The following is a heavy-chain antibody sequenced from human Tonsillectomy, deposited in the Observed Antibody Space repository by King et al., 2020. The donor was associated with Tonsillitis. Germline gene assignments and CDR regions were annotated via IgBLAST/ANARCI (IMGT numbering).Heavy chain of an antibody. Sequence: QLVQSGAEVKKPGSSVKVSCKASGGTFSSYAISWLRQAPGQGLEWMGGIIPIFCTANYAQEFQGRVTITADESTSTAYMELGSLRSEDTAVYYCARDGITMVRGVLNWFDPWGQGTLVTVSS. V-gene: IGHV1-69*01. J-gene: IGHJ5*02. D-gene: IGHD3-10*01. CDR1: GGTFSSYA. CDR3: ARDGITMVRGVLNWFDP. CDR2: IIPIFCTA.